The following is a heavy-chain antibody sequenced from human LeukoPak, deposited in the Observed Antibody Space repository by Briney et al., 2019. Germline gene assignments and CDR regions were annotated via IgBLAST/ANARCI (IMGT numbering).Heavy chain of an antibody. CDR3: ARCARGVMGYYYMDV. CDR1: GFTFSSYG. Sequence: GRSLRLSCAASGFTFSSYGMHWVRQAPGKGLEWVAVIWYDGSNKYYADSVRGRFTISRDNSKNTLYLQMNSLRAEDTAVYYCARCARGVMGYYYMDVWGKGTTVTVSS. V-gene: IGHV3-33*01. J-gene: IGHJ6*03. CDR2: IWYDGSNK. D-gene: IGHD3-10*01.